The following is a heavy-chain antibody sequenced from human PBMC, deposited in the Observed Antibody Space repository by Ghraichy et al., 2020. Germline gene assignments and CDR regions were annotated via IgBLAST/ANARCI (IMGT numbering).Heavy chain of an antibody. Sequence: GGSLRLSCAASRFTFSSYAMHWVRQAPGKGLEWVAVIWYDGRNKYYVDSVKGRFTISRDNSKNTLYLQMNSLRADDTAVYYCARGGMATIDYFDYWGQGSLVTVSS. V-gene: IGHV3-33*01. J-gene: IGHJ4*02. CDR3: ARGGMATIDYFDY. CDR2: IWYDGRNK. D-gene: IGHD5-24*01. CDR1: RFTFSSYA.